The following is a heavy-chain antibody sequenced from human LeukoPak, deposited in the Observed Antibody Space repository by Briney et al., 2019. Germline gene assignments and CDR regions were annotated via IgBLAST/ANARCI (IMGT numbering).Heavy chain of an antibody. V-gene: IGHV3-49*04. D-gene: IGHD2-15*01. CDR1: GFTFGDYA. Sequence: PGGSLRLSCTASGFTFGDYAMSWVRQAPGKGVEGVGFIRSKAYGGTTEYAAAVKGRFTISRDDSKSFAYLQMNSLKTEDTAVYYCTRRVYCSGGSCYDYWGQGTLVTVSS. J-gene: IGHJ4*02. CDR3: TRRVYCSGGSCYDY. CDR2: IRSKAYGGTT.